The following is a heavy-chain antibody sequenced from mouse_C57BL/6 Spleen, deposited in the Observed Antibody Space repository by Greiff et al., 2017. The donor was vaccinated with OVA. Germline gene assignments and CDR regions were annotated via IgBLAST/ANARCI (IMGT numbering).Heavy chain of an antibody. Sequence: QVQLKQPGAELVKPGASVKLSCKASGYTFTSYWMHWVKQRPGRGLEWIGRIDPNSGGTKYNEKFKSKATLTVDKPSSTAYMQLSSLTSEDSAVYYCARWTTGYYYAMDYWGQGTSVTVSS. J-gene: IGHJ4*01. CDR3: ARWTTGYYYAMDY. D-gene: IGHD2-12*01. V-gene: IGHV1-72*01. CDR2: IDPNSGGT. CDR1: GYTFTSYW.